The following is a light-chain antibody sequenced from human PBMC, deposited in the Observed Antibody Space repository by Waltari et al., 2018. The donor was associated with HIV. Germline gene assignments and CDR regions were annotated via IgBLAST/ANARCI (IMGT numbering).Light chain of an antibody. Sequence: QSALTQPASVSGSLGQSVNMSCSGSDSDVGTYDFVSWYHHNPGQAPHLIIYDVNTRPSGVSLRFSGSKSGNTASLTISGLQAEDEADYYCCSYAGGPFVFGSGT. J-gene: IGLJ1*01. V-gene: IGLV2-23*02. CDR3: CSYAGGPFV. CDR1: DSDVGTYDF. CDR2: DVN.